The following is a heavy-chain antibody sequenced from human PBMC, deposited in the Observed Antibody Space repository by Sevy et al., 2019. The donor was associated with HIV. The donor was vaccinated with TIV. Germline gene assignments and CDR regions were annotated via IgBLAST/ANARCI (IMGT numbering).Heavy chain of an antibody. CDR2: IIPILNTV. Sequence: ASVKVSCKASGGIFKSYGISWVRQAPGQGLEWMGGIIPILNTVHYAQKFQGRVTITADESTKTAYMELSSLRSEDTAVYYCVRGGGNGWCYFDYWGQETLVTVSS. V-gene: IGHV1-69*13. CDR3: VRGGGNGWCYFDY. D-gene: IGHD6-19*01. J-gene: IGHJ4*02. CDR1: GGIFKSYG.